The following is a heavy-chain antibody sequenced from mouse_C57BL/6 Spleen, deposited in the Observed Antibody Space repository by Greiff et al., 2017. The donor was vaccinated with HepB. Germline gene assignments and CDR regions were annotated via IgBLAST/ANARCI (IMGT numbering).Heavy chain of an antibody. CDR2: ISYDGSN. J-gene: IGHJ3*01. CDR1: GYSITSGYY. CDR3: AREFAY. V-gene: IGHV3-6*01. Sequence: EVKLQESGPGLVKPSQSLSLTCSVTGYSITSGYYWNWIRQFPGNKLEWMGYISYDGSNNYNPPLKNRISITRDTSKNQFFLKLNSVTTEDTATYYCAREFAYWGQGTLVTVSA.